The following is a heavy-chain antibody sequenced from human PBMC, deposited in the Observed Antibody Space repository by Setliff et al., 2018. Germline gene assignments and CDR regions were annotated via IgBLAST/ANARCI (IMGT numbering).Heavy chain of an antibody. J-gene: IGHJ6*02. Sequence: PGGSLRLSCAGSGFTFNTYWMTWVRQAPGKGLGWVASITHDGSKTYILDSVKGRFTISRDNTKNSLYLQMNSLRGEDTAVYHCTRDQDYYGMDVWGQGTTVTVSS. V-gene: IGHV3-7*01. CDR3: TRDQDYYGMDV. CDR1: GFTFNTYW. CDR2: ITHDGSKT.